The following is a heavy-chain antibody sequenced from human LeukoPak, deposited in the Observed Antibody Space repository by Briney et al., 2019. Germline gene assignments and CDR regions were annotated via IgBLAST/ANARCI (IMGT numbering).Heavy chain of an antibody. CDR1: GYIFYGHY. J-gene: IGHJ4*01. Sequence: GTFLKICCKAHGYIFYGHYIGWVRQRPGEELEWMGIIYPDDSHTSYSPSFHGQVTISADKSINTAYLQWRSLKATDTGMYYCARFGGATFSAALWDKWGQGTLVTVSS. CDR2: IYPDDSHT. CDR3: ARFGGATFSAALWDK. D-gene: IGHD6-13*01. V-gene: IGHV5-51*01.